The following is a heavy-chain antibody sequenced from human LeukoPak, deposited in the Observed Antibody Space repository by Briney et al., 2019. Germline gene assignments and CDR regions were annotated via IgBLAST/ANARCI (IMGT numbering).Heavy chain of an antibody. J-gene: IGHJ4*02. D-gene: IGHD6-13*01. V-gene: IGHV3-48*02. Sequence: GRSLRLSCTASAFTITYSGMNWVRQAPGKGLEFVAYITSDSSGTFYADSVKGRFTISRDNVQNSLYLQMNSLRDEDTAVYYCAKGLSSSSGSFWGQGTLVTVSS. CDR2: ITSDSSGT. CDR1: AFTITYSG. CDR3: AKGLSSSSGSF.